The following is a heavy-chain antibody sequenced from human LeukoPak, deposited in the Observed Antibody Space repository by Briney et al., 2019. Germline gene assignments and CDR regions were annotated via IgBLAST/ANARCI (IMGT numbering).Heavy chain of an antibody. V-gene: IGHV3-23*01. J-gene: IGHJ5*02. D-gene: IGHD6-13*01. Sequence: GGSLRLSCAASGFTFSHYGVHWVRQAPGKGLEWVSAISGSGGSTYYADSLKGRFTISRDNSKNTLYLQMNSLRAEDTAVYYCAKGTGVYSSSYSPWGQGTLVTVSS. CDR2: ISGSGGST. CDR1: GFTFSHYG. CDR3: AKGTGVYSSSYSP.